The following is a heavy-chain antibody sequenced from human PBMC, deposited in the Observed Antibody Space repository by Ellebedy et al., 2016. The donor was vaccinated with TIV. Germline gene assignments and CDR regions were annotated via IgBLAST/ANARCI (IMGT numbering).Heavy chain of an antibody. Sequence: SVKVSXXASGGTFSSYAISWVRQAPGQGLEWMGGIIPIFGTANYAQKFQGRVTITADESTSTAYMELSSLRSEDTAVYYCATYRFNYDVSGVDYWGQGTLVTVSS. V-gene: IGHV1-69*13. D-gene: IGHD3-22*01. J-gene: IGHJ4*02. CDR2: IIPIFGTA. CDR3: ATYRFNYDVSGVDY. CDR1: GGTFSSYA.